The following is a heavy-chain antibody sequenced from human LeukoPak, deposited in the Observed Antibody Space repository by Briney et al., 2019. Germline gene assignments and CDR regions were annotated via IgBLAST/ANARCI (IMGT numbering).Heavy chain of an antibody. J-gene: IGHJ5*02. D-gene: IGHD1-1*01. V-gene: IGHV1-2*02. CDR3: ARDRRRTGYNWFDP. Sequence: ASVKVSCKASGYTFSDYYVHWVRQAPGQGLEWMGWVYPNNGGTNYAQKFQGRVTMTRDTSISTAYMELSRLTSDDTAVYYCARDRRRTGYNWFDPWGQGTLVTVSS. CDR2: VYPNNGGT. CDR1: GYTFSDYY.